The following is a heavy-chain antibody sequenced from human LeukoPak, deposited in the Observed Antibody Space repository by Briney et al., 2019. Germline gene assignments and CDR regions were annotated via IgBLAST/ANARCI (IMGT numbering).Heavy chain of an antibody. D-gene: IGHD4-17*01. CDR1: GFTFGDYA. CDR3: TRLIHDYGDLYFDY. Sequence: PGGSLRLSCTASGFTFGDYATSWFRQAPGKGLEWVGFIRSKAYGGTTEYAASVKGRFTISRDDSKSIAYLQMNSLKTEDTAVYYCTRLIHDYGDLYFDYWGQGTLVTVSS. CDR2: IRSKAYGGTT. J-gene: IGHJ4*02. V-gene: IGHV3-49*03.